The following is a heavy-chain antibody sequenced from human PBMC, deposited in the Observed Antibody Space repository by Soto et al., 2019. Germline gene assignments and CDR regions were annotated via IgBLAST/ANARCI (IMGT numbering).Heavy chain of an antibody. D-gene: IGHD5-18*01. CDR3: ARDSSGYSYGYYYYYGMDV. V-gene: IGHV1-18*01. CDR1: GYTFTSYG. CDR2: ISAYNGNT. J-gene: IGHJ6*02. Sequence: ASVKVSCKSSGYTFTSYGISCVRQAPGQGLEWMGWISAYNGNTNYAQKLQGRVTMTTDTSTSTAYMELRSLRSDDTAVYYCARDSSGYSYGYYYYYGMDVWGQGTTVTVSS.